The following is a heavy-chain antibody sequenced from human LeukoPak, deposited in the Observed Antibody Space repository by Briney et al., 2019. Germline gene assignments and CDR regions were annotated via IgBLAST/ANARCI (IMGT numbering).Heavy chain of an antibody. D-gene: IGHD4-17*01. V-gene: IGHV3-30*18. J-gene: IGHJ4*02. CDR1: GFTFSSYG. CDR2: ISYDGSNK. CDR3: AKIRAGYTVTWYFDY. Sequence: GGSLRLSCAASGFTFSSYGMHWVRQAPGKGLEWEAVISYDGSNKYYADSVKGRFTISRDNSKNTLYLQMNSLRAEDTAVYYCAKIRAGYTVTWYFDYWGQGTLVTVSS.